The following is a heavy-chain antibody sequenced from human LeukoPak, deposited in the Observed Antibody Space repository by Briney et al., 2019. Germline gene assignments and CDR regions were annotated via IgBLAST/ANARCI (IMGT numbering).Heavy chain of an antibody. CDR2: IKEDGSEN. CDR1: GFTLCGYW. J-gene: IGHJ6*02. V-gene: IGHV3-7*01. Sequence: GGSLRLSCAASGFTLCGYWMTWVRQAPGKGLEWVVKIKEDGSENFHVDSVRGRFTISRDNAQDSLYLQMSSLRPEDSAVYYCARAANKLDVWGQGTTVTVSS. D-gene: IGHD1/OR15-1a*01. CDR3: ARAANKLDV.